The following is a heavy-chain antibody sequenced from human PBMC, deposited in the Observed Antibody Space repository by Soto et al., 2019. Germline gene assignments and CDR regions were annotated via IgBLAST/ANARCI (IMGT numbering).Heavy chain of an antibody. V-gene: IGHV1-69*13. CDR1: GGTFSSYA. CDR3: ASERGYSYGSFDY. J-gene: IGHJ4*02. CDR2: IIPIFGTA. Sequence: SVKVSCKASGGTFSSYAISWVRQAPGQGLEWMGGIIPIFGTANYAQKFQGRVTITADESTSTAYMELSSLRSEDTAVYYCASERGYSYGSFDYWRQGTLVTVSA. D-gene: IGHD5-18*01.